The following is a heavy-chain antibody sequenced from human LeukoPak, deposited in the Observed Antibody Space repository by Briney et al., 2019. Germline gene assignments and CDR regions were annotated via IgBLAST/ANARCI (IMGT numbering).Heavy chain of an antibody. J-gene: IGHJ4*02. CDR2: ISYDGSNK. CDR1: GFTFSSYA. Sequence: GRSLRLSCAASGFTFSSYAMHWVRQAPGKGLEWVAVISYDGSNKYYADSVKGRFTISRDNAKNSLYLQMNSLRAEDTAVYYCAREAGRVGSYFPYYFDYWGQGTLVTVSS. CDR3: AREAGRVGSYFPYYFDY. D-gene: IGHD3-10*01. V-gene: IGHV3-30*04.